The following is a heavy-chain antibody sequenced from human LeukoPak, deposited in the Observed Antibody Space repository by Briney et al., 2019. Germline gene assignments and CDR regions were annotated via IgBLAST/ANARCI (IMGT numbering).Heavy chain of an antibody. D-gene: IGHD3-22*01. Sequence: GASVKVSCKVSGYTLTELSMHWVRQAPGKGLEWMGGFDPEDGETIYAQKFQGRVTMTEDTSTDTAYMELSSLRSEDTAVYYCATGFLVVTNNYYFDYWGQGTLVTVSS. V-gene: IGHV1-24*01. CDR3: ATGFLVVTNNYYFDY. CDR2: FDPEDGET. J-gene: IGHJ4*02. CDR1: GYTLTELS.